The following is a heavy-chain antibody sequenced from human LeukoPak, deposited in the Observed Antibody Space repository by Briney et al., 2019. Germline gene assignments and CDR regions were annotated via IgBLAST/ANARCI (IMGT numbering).Heavy chain of an antibody. D-gene: IGHD6-19*01. CDR1: GFTFDNYA. J-gene: IGHJ4*02. Sequence: PGGSLRLSCAASGFTFDNYAMHWVRQSPGKGLEWLSLMRSNSGYIAYADSVKGRFTISRDNAKKSMDLQMNSLRAEDTAFSYCAKVRGTYSSGYFFDYWGQGTLVTVSS. V-gene: IGHV3-9*01. CDR3: AKVRGTYSSGYFFDY. CDR2: MRSNSGYI.